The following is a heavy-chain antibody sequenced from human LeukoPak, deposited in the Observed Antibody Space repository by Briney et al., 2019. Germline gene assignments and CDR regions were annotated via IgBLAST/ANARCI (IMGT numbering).Heavy chain of an antibody. V-gene: IGHV3-69-1*02. CDR1: GFPFSRNA. CDR2: ISRSGLM. CDR3: ASTDDFWDDYSPTWFDP. J-gene: IGHJ5*02. Sequence: PGGSLRLSCIASGFPFSRNAMNWVRQAPGKGLEWVSSISRSGLMYYADSAKGRFSISRDNGKNVLYLHMNNLRPEDTAVYYCASTDDFWDDYSPTWFDPWGQGTLVTVSS. D-gene: IGHD3-3*01.